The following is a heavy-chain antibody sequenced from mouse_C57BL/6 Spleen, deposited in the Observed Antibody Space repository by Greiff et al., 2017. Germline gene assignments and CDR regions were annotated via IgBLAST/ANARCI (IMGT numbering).Heavy chain of an antibody. CDR1: GYTFTGYW. J-gene: IGHJ3*01. Sequence: QVQLQQSGAELMKPGASVKLSCKATGYTFTGYWIEWVKQRPGHGLEWIGEILPGSGSTNYNEKFKGKATFTADTSSNTAYMQLSSLTTEDSAIYSCEREDYYGSSYLAWFAYWGQGTLVTVSA. D-gene: IGHD1-1*01. CDR3: EREDYYGSSYLAWFAY. V-gene: IGHV1-9*01. CDR2: ILPGSGST.